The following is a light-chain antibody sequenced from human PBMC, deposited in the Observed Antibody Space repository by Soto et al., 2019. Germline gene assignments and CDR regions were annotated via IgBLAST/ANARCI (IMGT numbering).Light chain of an antibody. V-gene: IGKV1-5*03. CDR2: EVS. CDR3: QQFNSVPYT. Sequence: DLQMTQSPSTLSASVGDRVTITCRASRSAGEWLAWYQQKPGKAPKLLIYEVSRLHSGVPSRFSAGGSETEFSLTIDSLQPDDFAIYYCQQFNSVPYTFGPGTK. CDR1: RSAGEW. J-gene: IGKJ2*01.